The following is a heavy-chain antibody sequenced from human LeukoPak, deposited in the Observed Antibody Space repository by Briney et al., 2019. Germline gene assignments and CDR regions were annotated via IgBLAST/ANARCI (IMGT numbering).Heavy chain of an antibody. V-gene: IGHV4-34*01. CDR1: GGSFSGYY. CDR3: ARVTGYSSSWSKIDY. J-gene: IGHJ4*02. D-gene: IGHD6-13*01. CDR2: INHSGST. Sequence: PSETLSLTCAVYGGSFSGYYWSWIRQPPGRGLEWIGEINHSGSTNYNPSLKSRVTISVDTSKNQFSLKLSSVTAADTAVYYCARVTGYSSSWSKIDYWGQGTLVTVSS.